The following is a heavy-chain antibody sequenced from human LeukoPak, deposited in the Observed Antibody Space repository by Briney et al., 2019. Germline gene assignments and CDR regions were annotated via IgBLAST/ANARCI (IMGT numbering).Heavy chain of an antibody. CDR2: IGEDGSEK. CDR3: GREWAVDF. CDR1: GFTFSSYW. V-gene: IGHV3-7*01. J-gene: IGHJ4*02. Sequence: GGSLRLSCAASGFTFSSYWMTWVRQAPGKGLEWVANIGEDGSEKYYVDSVKGRFTISRDNAKNSLYLQVNSLRAEDTAVYYCGREWAVDFWGQGTLVTVSS.